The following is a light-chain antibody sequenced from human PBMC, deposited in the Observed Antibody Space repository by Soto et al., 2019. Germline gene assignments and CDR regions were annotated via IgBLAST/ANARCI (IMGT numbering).Light chain of an antibody. V-gene: IGLV1-40*01. Sequence: QSVLTQPPSVSGAPGQRVTISCTGNSASIGAGYDVHWYQQLPGEAPKLLIYSNAIRPSGVPDRFSASKSGTSASLAITGLRAEDEADYYCQSYDSGLTSYVFGTGTKVTVL. J-gene: IGLJ1*01. CDR1: SASIGAGYD. CDR3: QSYDSGLTSYV. CDR2: SNA.